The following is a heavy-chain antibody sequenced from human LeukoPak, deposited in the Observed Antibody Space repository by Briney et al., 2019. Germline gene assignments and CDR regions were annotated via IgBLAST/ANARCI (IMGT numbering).Heavy chain of an antibody. CDR3: ARDVWELLDAFDI. CDR2: ISPGDSDT. CDR1: GYSFSNYW. Sequence: GESLKISCKDSGYSFSNYWIAWVRQLPGKGLEWMGIISPGDSDTRYSPSFQGQVTISADKSISTAYLQWSSLKASDTAMYYCARDVWELLDAFDIWGQGTMVTVSS. D-gene: IGHD1-26*01. V-gene: IGHV5-51*01. J-gene: IGHJ3*02.